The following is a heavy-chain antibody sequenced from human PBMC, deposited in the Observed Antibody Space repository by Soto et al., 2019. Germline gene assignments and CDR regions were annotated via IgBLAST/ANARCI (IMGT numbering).Heavy chain of an antibody. D-gene: IGHD3-10*01. Sequence: ASVKVSCKASGDTFSFYTINWVRQAPGLGLEWMGRVNPILILSNYAQNFQGRVTMTADKSTSTAYMELRSLRSEDTAFYYCATSYGSGYRAFDYWGQGALVTVSS. J-gene: IGHJ4*02. CDR2: VNPILILS. CDR1: GDTFSFYT. V-gene: IGHV1-69*02. CDR3: ATSYGSGYRAFDY.